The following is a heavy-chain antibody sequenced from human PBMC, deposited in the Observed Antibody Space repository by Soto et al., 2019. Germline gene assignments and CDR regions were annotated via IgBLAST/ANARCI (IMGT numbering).Heavy chain of an antibody. J-gene: IGHJ4*02. Sequence: QVQLVDSGGGVVQPGRSLRLSCAASGFTFSSYGMHWVRQAPGKGLEWVAVISYDGSNKYYADSVKGRFTISRDNSKNTLYLQMNSLRAEDTAVYYCAKGTPRGYSYVGDYWGLGTLVTVSS. D-gene: IGHD5-18*01. CDR2: ISYDGSNK. V-gene: IGHV3-30*18. CDR3: AKGTPRGYSYVGDY. CDR1: GFTFSSYG.